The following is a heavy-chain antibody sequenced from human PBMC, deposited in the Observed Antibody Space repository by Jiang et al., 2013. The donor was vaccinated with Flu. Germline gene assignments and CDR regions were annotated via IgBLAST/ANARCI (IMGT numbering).Heavy chain of an antibody. V-gene: IGHV4-34*01. J-gene: IGHJ4*02. CDR3: ASLNSGSYYARQTDLDY. Sequence: SLTCAVYGGSFSGYYWSWIASPQGRGWSGLGKSIIVEAPTXTRPSKSRVTISVDTSKNQFSLKLSSVTAADTAVYYCASLNSGSYYARQTDLDYWGQGTLVTVSS. CDR1: GGSFSGYY. CDR2: SIIVEAP. D-gene: IGHD1-26*01.